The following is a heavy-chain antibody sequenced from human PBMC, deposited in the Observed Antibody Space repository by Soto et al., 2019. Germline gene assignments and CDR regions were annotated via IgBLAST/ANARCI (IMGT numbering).Heavy chain of an antibody. CDR3: TTGSTGRDY. Sequence: EVQLVESGGVLVKPGGSLRLACAASGFTFTSALMTWVRQAPGKGLEWVGRVKSKTDGGTTDYAAPVKGRFTISRDDSEQPLYLQMNSLKTEDTAVYYCTTGSTGRDYWGQGTLVTVSS. D-gene: IGHD3-10*01. CDR2: VKSKTDGGTT. V-gene: IGHV3-15*01. CDR1: GFTFTSAL. J-gene: IGHJ4*02.